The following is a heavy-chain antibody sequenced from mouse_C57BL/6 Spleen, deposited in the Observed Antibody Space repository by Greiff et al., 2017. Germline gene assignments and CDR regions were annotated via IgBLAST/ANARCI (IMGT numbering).Heavy chain of an antibody. CDR2: IDPSDSYT. Sequence: QVQLQQPGAELVKPGASVKLSCKASGYTFTSYWMQWVKQRPGQGLEWIGEIDPSDSYTNYNQKFKGKATLTVDTSSSTAYMQLSSLTSEDSAVYYCARSQKALLRYWYCDVWGTGTTVTVSS. J-gene: IGHJ1*03. CDR1: GYTFTSYW. V-gene: IGHV1-50*01. D-gene: IGHD1-1*01. CDR3: ARSQKALLRYWYCDV.